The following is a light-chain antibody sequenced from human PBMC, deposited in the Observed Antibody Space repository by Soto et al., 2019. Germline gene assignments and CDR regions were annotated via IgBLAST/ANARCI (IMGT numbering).Light chain of an antibody. CDR1: QSLLHSNVYNY. V-gene: IGKV2-28*01. CDR2: WGS. CDR3: MHALQSPRT. J-gene: IGKJ1*01. Sequence: DIVMTQSPLSLPVTPGEPASISCRSSQSLLHSNVYNYLDWYLQKPGQSPQLLIYWGSNRASGVPDRFSGSGSGTDLTLNISRVEAEDVCVYDCMHALQSPRTVGQGTKVEIK.